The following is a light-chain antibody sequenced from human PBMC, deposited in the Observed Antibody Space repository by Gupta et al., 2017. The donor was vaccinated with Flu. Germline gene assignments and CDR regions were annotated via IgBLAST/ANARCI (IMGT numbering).Light chain of an antibody. CDR3: QHDYPGYWV. J-gene: IGLJ3*02. Sequence: QTVVTQEPSLTVSPGGTVTLTCGSSAGAVTGGCYPNWFQQKPAHALRALIYSAAHKHSWTPGRFSSALLGAKAALTLSGVEAEDDYYYYCQHDYPGYWVFGGGTKLTVL. V-gene: IGLV7-43*01. CDR1: AGAVTGGCY. CDR2: SAA.